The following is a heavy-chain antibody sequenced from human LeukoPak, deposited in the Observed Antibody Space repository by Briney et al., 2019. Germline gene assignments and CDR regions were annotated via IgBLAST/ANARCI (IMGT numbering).Heavy chain of an antibody. J-gene: IGHJ4*02. V-gene: IGHV3-21*01. CDR3: AKDAGYSSSLDY. CDR2: ISSSSSYI. D-gene: IGHD6-13*01. Sequence: PGGSLRLSCAASGFTFSSYSMNWVRQAPGKGLEWVSSISSSSSYIYYADSVKGRFTISRDNAKNSLYLQMNSLRAEDTAVYYCAKDAGYSSSLDYWGQGTLVTVSS. CDR1: GFTFSSYS.